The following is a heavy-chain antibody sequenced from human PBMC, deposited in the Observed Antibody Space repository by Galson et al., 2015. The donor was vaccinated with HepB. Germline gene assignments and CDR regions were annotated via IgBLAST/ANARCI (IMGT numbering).Heavy chain of an antibody. J-gene: IGHJ4*02. V-gene: IGHV3-30*04. D-gene: IGHD3-22*01. CDR3: ARDYDSSCYLVY. Sequence: SLRLSCAASGFTFSSYAMHWVRQAPGKGLEWVAVISYDGSNKYYADSVKGRFTISRDNSKNTLYLQMNSLRAEDTAVYYCARDYDSSCYLVYWGQGTLVTVSS. CDR2: ISYDGSNK. CDR1: GFTFSSYA.